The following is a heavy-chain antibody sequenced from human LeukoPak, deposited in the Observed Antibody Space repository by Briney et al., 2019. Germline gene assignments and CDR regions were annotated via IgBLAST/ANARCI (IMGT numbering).Heavy chain of an antibody. D-gene: IGHD1/OR15-1a*01. CDR1: GASFSGYY. J-gene: IGHJ5*02. Sequence: PSETLSLTCAVYGASFSGYYWSWIRQPPGKGLEWIGEINHSGSTNYNPSLKSRLTMSVDTSKNHFSLKLSSVTAADTAVYYCARVNNFSFDPWGQGTLVTVSS. V-gene: IGHV4-34*10. CDR2: INHSGST. CDR3: ARVNNFSFDP.